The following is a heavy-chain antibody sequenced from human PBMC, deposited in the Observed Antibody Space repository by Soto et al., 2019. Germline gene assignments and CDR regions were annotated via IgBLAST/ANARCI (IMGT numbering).Heavy chain of an antibody. CDR1: GGSIRDSNYY. Sequence: QLQLQESGPGLVKPSETLSLTCTVSGGSIRDSNYYWGWIRQSPGKGLEWIGSVYYSGTTYYKPSLQSQATISVDTSRNQCSLNLRSVTATDTAVYYGARHSGRFGIAGAGVDSWGQGTRVTVSS. CDR3: ARHSGRFGIAGAGVDS. J-gene: IGHJ5*01. D-gene: IGHD6-13*01. V-gene: IGHV4-39*01. CDR2: VYYSGTT.